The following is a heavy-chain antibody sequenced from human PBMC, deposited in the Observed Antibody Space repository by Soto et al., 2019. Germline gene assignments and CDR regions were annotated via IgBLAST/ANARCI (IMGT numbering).Heavy chain of an antibody. CDR3: AKDRVPASKRTNTYYYYQMDV. CDR2: ISGSGGTI. D-gene: IGHD2-2*01. V-gene: IGHV3-23*01. Sequence: GGSLRLSCAASGFTFSSYAMSWVRQAPGKGLEWVSIISGSGGTIYYADSVKGRFTISRDNSKNTPYLQMNSLRAEDTAVYYCAKDRVPASKRTNTYYYYQMDVWGQGTTVTVSS. CDR1: GFTFSSYA. J-gene: IGHJ6*02.